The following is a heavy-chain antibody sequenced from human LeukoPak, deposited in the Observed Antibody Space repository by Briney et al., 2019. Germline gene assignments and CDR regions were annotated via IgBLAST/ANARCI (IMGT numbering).Heavy chain of an antibody. D-gene: IGHD2-15*01. V-gene: IGHV1-18*01. CDR3: ARAPPGGYDGYCSGGSCYSRFYYYYYYMDV. CDR2: SSAYNGNT. J-gene: IGHJ6*03. Sequence: GASVKVSCKASGYTFTSYGISRVRQAPGQGLEWRGWSSAYNGNTNYAQKLQGRVTMTTDTSTSTAYMELRSLRSDDTAVYYCARAPPGGYDGYCSGGSCYSRFYYYYYYMDVWGKGTTVTVSS. CDR1: GYTFTSYG.